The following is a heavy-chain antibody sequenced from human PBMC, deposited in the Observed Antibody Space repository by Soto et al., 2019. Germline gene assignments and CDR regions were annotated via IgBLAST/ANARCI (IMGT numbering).Heavy chain of an antibody. CDR1: GGSVSSGSYY. V-gene: IGHV4-61*01. D-gene: IGHD2-2*01. CDR2: IYYSGST. J-gene: IGHJ5*02. Sequence: SETLSLTCTVSGGSVSSGSYYWSWIRQPPGKGLEWIGYIYYSGSTNYNPSLKSRVTISVDTSKNQFSLKLSSVTAADTAVYYCAREGRLPAAINWFDPWGQGTLVTVS. CDR3: AREGRLPAAINWFDP.